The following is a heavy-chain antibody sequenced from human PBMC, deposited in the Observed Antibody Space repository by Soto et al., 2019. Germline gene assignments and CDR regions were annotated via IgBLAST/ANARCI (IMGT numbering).Heavy chain of an antibody. J-gene: IGHJ4*02. CDR2: INPRGGST. CDR1: GYTFAAYF. D-gene: IGHD6-6*01. V-gene: IGHV1-46*01. Sequence: GASVKVSCKASGYTFAAYFMHWVRQAPGQGLEWMGIINPRGGSTNYAQRFQGRVAMTWDTSTSTAYMELGSLRSDDTAVYYCARAPYSGSSFFFDFWGQGTPVTVSS. CDR3: ARAPYSGSSFFFDF.